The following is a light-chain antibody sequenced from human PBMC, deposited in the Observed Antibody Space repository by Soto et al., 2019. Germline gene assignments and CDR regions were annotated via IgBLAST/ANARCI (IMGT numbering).Light chain of an antibody. V-gene: IGLV2-11*01. CDR3: CSYAGTYTLA. CDR1: SSDVGDYNY. J-gene: IGLJ2*01. Sequence: QSALTQPRSVSGSPGQSVTISCTGTSSDVGDYNYVSWYQQHPGKAPKLMIYDVTKRPSGVPDRFSGSKSGNTASLTISGLQAEDEADDYCCSYAGTYTLAFGGGTKVTVL. CDR2: DVT.